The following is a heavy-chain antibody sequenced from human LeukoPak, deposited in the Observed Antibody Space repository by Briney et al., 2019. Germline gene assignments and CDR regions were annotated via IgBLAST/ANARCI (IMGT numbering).Heavy chain of an antibody. D-gene: IGHD3-10*01. J-gene: IGHJ2*01. CDR1: GGSISSGDYY. CDR3: ARALMVRGVIMWYFDL. Sequence: SQTLSLTCTVSGGSISSGDYYWSWIRRPPGKGLEWIGYIYYSGSTYYNPSLKSRVTISVDTSKNQFSLKLSSVTAADTAVYYCARALMVRGVIMWYFDLWGRGTLVTVSS. CDR2: IYYSGST. V-gene: IGHV4-30-4*01.